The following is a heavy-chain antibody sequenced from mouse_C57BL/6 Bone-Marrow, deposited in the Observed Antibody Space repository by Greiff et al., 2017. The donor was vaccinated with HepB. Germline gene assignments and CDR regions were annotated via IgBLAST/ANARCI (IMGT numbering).Heavy chain of an antibody. J-gene: IGHJ1*03. D-gene: IGHD1-1*01. V-gene: IGHV1-62-3*01. CDR2: IDPNSGGT. CDR3: ASLGSSLLTEYFDV. CDR1: GYTFTSYW. Sequence: QVQLQQPGAELVKPGASVKLSCKASGYTFTSYWMHWVKQRPGRGLEWIGRIDPNSGGTKYNEKFKSKATLTVDKPSSTAYMRLSSLTSEDSAVYYCASLGSSLLTEYFDVWGTGTTVTVSS.